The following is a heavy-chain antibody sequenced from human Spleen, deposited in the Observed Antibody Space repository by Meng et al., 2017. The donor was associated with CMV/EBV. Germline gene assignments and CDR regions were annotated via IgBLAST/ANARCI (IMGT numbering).Heavy chain of an antibody. J-gene: IGHJ6*02. CDR2: ISSSSSYI. Sequence: GESLKISCAASGFTFSSYSMNWVRQAPGKGLEWVSSISSSSSYIYYADSVKGRFTISRDNAKNSLYLQMNSLRAEDTAVYYCARYNPIYYYYGMDVWGQGTTVTVSS. CDR1: GFTFSSYS. D-gene: IGHD1-1*01. CDR3: ARYNPIYYYYGMDV. V-gene: IGHV3-21*01.